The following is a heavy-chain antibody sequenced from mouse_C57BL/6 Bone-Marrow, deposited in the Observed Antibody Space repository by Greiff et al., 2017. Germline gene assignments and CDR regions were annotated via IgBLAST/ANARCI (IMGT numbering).Heavy chain of an antibody. CDR1: GFTFSSYA. Sequence: EVNVVESGGGLVKPGGSLKLSCAASGFTFSSYAMSWVHQTPEKRLEWVATISDGGSYTYYPDNVKGRFTISRDNAKNNLYLQMSHLKSEDTAMYYCARERDYGYSFDYWGQGTTLTVSS. D-gene: IGHD2-2*01. V-gene: IGHV5-4*01. CDR2: ISDGGSYT. CDR3: ARERDYGYSFDY. J-gene: IGHJ2*01.